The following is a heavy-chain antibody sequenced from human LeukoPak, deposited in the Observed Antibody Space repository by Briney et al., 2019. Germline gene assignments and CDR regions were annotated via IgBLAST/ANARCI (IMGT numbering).Heavy chain of an antibody. CDR2: ISYDGNNR. J-gene: IGHJ4*02. Sequence: GGSLRLSCAASGFTFSSYGMHWVRQAPGKGLEWVAVISYDGNNRYSADSVKGRFTISRDNSKNTLYLQMNSLRAEDTAVYYCAKDQDIAAADYYFDYWGQGTLVTVSS. CDR3: AKDQDIAAADYYFDY. D-gene: IGHD6-13*01. V-gene: IGHV3-30*18. CDR1: GFTFSSYG.